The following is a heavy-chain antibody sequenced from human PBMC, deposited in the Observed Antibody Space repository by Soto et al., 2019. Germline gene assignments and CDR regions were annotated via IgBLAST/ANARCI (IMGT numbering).Heavy chain of an antibody. V-gene: IGHV1-69*01. J-gene: IGHJ6*02. CDR1: GGTFSSYA. CDR3: ARDDFWSGYYSWPMDV. CDR2: IIPIFGTA. Sequence: QVQLVQSGAEVKKPGSSVKVSCKASGGTFSSYAISWVRQAPGQGLEWMGGIIPIFGTANYAQKFQGRVTITADESTSTAYMELSSLRSEDTAMYYCARDDFWSGYYSWPMDVWGQGTTVTVSS. D-gene: IGHD3-3*01.